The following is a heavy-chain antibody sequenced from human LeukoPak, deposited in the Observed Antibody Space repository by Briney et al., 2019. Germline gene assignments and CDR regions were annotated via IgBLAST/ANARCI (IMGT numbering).Heavy chain of an antibody. CDR2: IYYSGST. J-gene: IGHJ4*02. CDR3: ARYSGTYYVY. V-gene: IGHV4-59*01. CDR1: GGSISSYY. D-gene: IGHD1-26*01. Sequence: SGPLSLTCTVSGGSISSYYWSWIRQPPGKGLEGIGYIYYSGSTNYNPSLKSRVTISVDTSKNQFSLKLSSVTAADTAVYYCARYSGTYYVYWGQGTLVTVSS.